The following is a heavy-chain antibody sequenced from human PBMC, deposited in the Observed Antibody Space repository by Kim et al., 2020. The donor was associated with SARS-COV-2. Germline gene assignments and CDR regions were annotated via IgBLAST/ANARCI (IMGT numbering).Heavy chain of an antibody. V-gene: IGHV4-39*01. Sequence: SETLSLTCTVSGGSISSSTYYWGWIRQPPGKGLEWIGSISYSGTTYSNPSLRGRVTISVDTSKNQLSLKVNSVSAAETAVYYCARPWIRGNAFDLWGQGTVVTVSS. CDR1: GGSISSSTYY. D-gene: IGHD3-10*01. CDR3: ARPWIRGNAFDL. J-gene: IGHJ3*01. CDR2: ISYSGTT.